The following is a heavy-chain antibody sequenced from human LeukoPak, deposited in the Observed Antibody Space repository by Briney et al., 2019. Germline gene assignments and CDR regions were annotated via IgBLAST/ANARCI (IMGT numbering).Heavy chain of an antibody. V-gene: IGHV3-23*01. CDR1: GFTFSSYA. CDR3: AKDYDFWSGYSFDY. J-gene: IGHJ4*02. Sequence: GGSLRLSCAASGFTFSSYAMSWVRQAPGKGLEWVSAISGSGGSTYYADSVKGRFTISRDNSKNTLYLHMNSLRAEDTAVYYCAKDYDFWSGYSFDYWGQGTLVTVSS. D-gene: IGHD3-3*01. CDR2: ISGSGGST.